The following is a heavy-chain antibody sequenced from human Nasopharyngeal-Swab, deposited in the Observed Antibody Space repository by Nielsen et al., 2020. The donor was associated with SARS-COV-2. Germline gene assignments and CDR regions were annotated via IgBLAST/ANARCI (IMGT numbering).Heavy chain of an antibody. J-gene: IGHJ4*02. D-gene: IGHD6-13*01. CDR1: GFTFSSYG. V-gene: IGHV3-33*01. Sequence: GGALKISCAASGFTFSSYGMHWVGQAPGKGLEWVAVIWYDGSNKYYADSVKGRFTISRDNSKNTLYLQMNSLRAEDTAVYYCARDQLGGGPCFDYWGQGTLVTVSS. CDR2: IWYDGSNK. CDR3: ARDQLGGGPCFDY.